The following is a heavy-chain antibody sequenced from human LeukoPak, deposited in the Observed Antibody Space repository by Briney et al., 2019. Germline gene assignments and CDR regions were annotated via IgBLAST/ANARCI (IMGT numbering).Heavy chain of an antibody. D-gene: IGHD3-22*01. CDR1: GGSIRSYY. CDR3: ASDAPRLNYYDSSGYSYFDY. Sequence: PSETLSLTCTVSGGSIRSYYWSWIRQPAGKGLEWIGPIYTSGSTNYNPSLKSRVTMSVDTSKNQFSLKLSSVTAADTAVYYCASDAPRLNYYDSSGYSYFDYWGQGTLVTVSS. V-gene: IGHV4-4*07. J-gene: IGHJ4*02. CDR2: IYTSGST.